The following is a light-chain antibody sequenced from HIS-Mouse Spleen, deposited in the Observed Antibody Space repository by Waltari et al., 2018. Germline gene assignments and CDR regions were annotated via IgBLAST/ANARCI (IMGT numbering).Light chain of an antibody. CDR3: CSYAGSYTWV. Sequence: QSALTQPRSVSGSPGQSVTIPSTGTSSDFGGYNYLSWYQQPPGKAPKLMIYDVSKRPSGVPDRFSGSKSGNTASLTISGLQAEDEADYYCCSYAGSYTWVFGGGTKLTVL. J-gene: IGLJ3*02. V-gene: IGLV2-11*01. CDR1: SSDFGGYNY. CDR2: DVS.